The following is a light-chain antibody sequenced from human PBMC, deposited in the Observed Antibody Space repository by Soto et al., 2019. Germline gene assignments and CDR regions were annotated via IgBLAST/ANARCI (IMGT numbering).Light chain of an antibody. Sequence: QAVVTQPPSASGTPGQRVTISCSGSTSNIGNNYMYWYQQLPGTAPKLLIYRNNQRPSGVPDRFSGSKSGTSASLAISGLRSEDEADYYCAAWDDSLSGPLFGGGTKLTVL. V-gene: IGLV1-47*01. CDR2: RNN. J-gene: IGLJ2*01. CDR1: TSNIGNNY. CDR3: AAWDDSLSGPL.